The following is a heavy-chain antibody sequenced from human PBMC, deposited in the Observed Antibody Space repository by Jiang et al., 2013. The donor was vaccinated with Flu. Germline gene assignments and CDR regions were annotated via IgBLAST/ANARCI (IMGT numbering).Heavy chain of an antibody. CDR2: VDPPDGET. CDR3: ARSGQYGPPFGY. D-gene: IGHD3-3*01. CDR1: GYTFINYY. Sequence: SGAEVKKPGATVRISCRVSGYTFINYYMHWVRQAPGKGLEWMGRVDPPDGETIYGEKFQGRVAITADTSRDTAYMELSSVRSDDTAVYYCARSGQYGPPFGYWGQGTLVTVSS. V-gene: IGHV1-69-2*01. J-gene: IGHJ4*02.